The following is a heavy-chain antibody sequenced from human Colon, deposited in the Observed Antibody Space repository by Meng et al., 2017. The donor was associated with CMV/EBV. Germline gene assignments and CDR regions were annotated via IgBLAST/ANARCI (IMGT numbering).Heavy chain of an antibody. CDR2: VDRSGGT. V-gene: IGHV4-34*01. CDR3: ARGGSDEQGWELLAS. Sequence: VSGGSFSLYYWTWRRQPPGKGLEWIGEVDRSGGTYYNPSFNSRVSMSLDTSMHQFYLKVTSLTAADTAVYYCARGGSDEQGWELLASWGQGVLVTVSS. J-gene: IGHJ4*02. CDR1: GGSFSLYY. D-gene: IGHD4-23*01.